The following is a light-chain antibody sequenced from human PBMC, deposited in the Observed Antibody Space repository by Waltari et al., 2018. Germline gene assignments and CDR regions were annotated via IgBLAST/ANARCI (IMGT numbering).Light chain of an antibody. CDR2: KKC. CDR1: SSNTCRNP. V-gene: IGLV1-44*01. Sequence: QSVLTQPPSASGAPGPGVTFSCSGSSSNTCRNPVNCSQQLPRTAPKLLIYKKCRRPSGVPDRFSGSKSDNSASLTISWLQSEDEADYYCAAWDDSRNGHVVFGGGTKVTVL. J-gene: IGLJ2*01. CDR3: AAWDDSRNGHVV.